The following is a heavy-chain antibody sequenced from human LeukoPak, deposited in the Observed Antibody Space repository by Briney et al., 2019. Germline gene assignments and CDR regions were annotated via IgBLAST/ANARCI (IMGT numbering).Heavy chain of an antibody. Sequence: SQTLSLTCTVSGGSISSYHWSWIRQPPGKGLEWIGYIYYSGITNYNPSLKSRVTISVDTSKNQFSLKLSSVTAADTAVYYCARDYGGNLFFDYWGQGTLVTVSS. D-gene: IGHD4-23*01. CDR2: IYYSGIT. CDR3: ARDYGGNLFFDY. CDR1: GGSISSYH. V-gene: IGHV4-59*12. J-gene: IGHJ4*02.